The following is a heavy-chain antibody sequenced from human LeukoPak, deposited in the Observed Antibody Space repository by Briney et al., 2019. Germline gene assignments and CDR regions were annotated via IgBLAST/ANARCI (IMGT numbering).Heavy chain of an antibody. CDR3: ARGRGWLGALEI. CDR2: MNPISGNT. J-gene: IGHJ3*02. D-gene: IGHD3-10*01. Sequence: GASVKVSCKASGYTFTSYDINWVRQAAGQGLEWMGWMNPISGNTGYAQKFQGRVTITRNTSTSTAYMELTSLRSEDTAVYYCARGRGWLGALEIWGQGTVVTVSS. CDR1: GYTFTSYD. V-gene: IGHV1-8*03.